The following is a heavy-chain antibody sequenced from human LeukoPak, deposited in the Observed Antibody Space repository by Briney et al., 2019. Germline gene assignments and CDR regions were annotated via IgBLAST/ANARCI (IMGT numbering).Heavy chain of an antibody. Sequence: ASVKVSCKASGYTFTSYYMYWVRQAPGHGLEWMGIINPSGGSTSYAQKFQGRVTMTRDTSTTTVYMELSSLRSEDTAVYFCARAGLPRKWFDPWGQGTLVTVSS. CDR2: INPSGGST. J-gene: IGHJ5*02. CDR1: GYTFTSYY. V-gene: IGHV1-46*01. CDR3: ARAGLPRKWFDP.